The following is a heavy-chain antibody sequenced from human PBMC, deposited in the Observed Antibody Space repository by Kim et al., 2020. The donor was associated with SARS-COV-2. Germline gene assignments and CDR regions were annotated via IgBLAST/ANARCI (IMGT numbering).Heavy chain of an antibody. CDR1: GYTFTSYD. CDR3: ARGEEDFWSGYYPTLGYYYYMDV. D-gene: IGHD3-3*01. CDR2: MNPNSGNT. Sequence: ASVKVSCKASGYTFTSYDINWVRQATGQGLEWMGWMNPNSGNTGYAQKFQGRVTMTRNTSISTAYMELSSLRSEDTAVYYCARGEEDFWSGYYPTLGYYYYMDVWGKGTTVTVSS. J-gene: IGHJ6*03. V-gene: IGHV1-8*01.